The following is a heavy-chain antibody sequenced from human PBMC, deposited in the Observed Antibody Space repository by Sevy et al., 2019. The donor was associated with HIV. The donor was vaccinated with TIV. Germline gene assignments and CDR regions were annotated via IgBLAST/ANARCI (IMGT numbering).Heavy chain of an antibody. CDR1: GFTFSSYN. V-gene: IGHV3-21*01. Sequence: GGSLRLSCATSGFTFSSYNMNWVRQAPGKGLEWVSSISSGSGFIFYADSVKGRFTISRDNAKNSLDLQMNSLRAEDAAVYYCAREKTILAGRYGMDVLGQGTTVTVSS. CDR3: AREKTILAGRYGMDV. D-gene: IGHD3-3*01. CDR2: ISSGSGFI. J-gene: IGHJ6*02.